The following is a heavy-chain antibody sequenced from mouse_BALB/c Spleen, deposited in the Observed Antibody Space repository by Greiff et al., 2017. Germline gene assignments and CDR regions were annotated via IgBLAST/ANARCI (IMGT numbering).Heavy chain of an antibody. J-gene: IGHJ3*01. CDR1: GFTFTDYY. CDR3: AREGNYGCRFAY. CDR2: IRNKANGYTT. D-gene: IGHD2-1*01. V-gene: IGHV7-3*02. Sequence: EVKLVESGGGLVQPGGSLRLSCATSGFTFTDYYMSWVRQPPGKALEWLGFIRNKANGYTTEYSASVKGRFTISRDNSQSILYLQMNTLRAEDSATYYCAREGNYGCRFAYWGQGTLVTVSA.